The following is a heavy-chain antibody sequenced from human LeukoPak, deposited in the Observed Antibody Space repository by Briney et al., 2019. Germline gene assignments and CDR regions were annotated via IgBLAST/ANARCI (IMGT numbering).Heavy chain of an antibody. J-gene: IGHJ4*02. Sequence: SETLSLTCTVSGGSISSYYWSWIRQPAGKGLEWIGRIYTSGSTNYKPSLKSRVTISVDKSKNQFSLKLSSVTAADTAVYYCALTGITGTSRFDYWGQGTLVTVSS. V-gene: IGHV4-4*07. CDR3: ALTGITGTSRFDY. CDR2: IYTSGST. CDR1: GGSISSYY. D-gene: IGHD1-7*01.